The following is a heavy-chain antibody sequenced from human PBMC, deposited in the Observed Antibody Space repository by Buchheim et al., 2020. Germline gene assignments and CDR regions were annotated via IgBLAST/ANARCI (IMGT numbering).Heavy chain of an antibody. CDR1: GGSISSSSYY. D-gene: IGHD6-13*01. J-gene: IGHJ6*02. V-gene: IGHV4-39*01. CDR3: ARLSGIAAAGVPYYYGMDV. CDR2: IYYSGST. Sequence: QLQLQESGPGLVKPSETLSLTCTVSGGSISSSSYYWGWIRQPPGKGLEWIGSIYYSGSTYYNPSLKSRVTISVDTSKNQFSLKLSSVTAADTAVYYCARLSGIAAAGVPYYYGMDVWGQGTT.